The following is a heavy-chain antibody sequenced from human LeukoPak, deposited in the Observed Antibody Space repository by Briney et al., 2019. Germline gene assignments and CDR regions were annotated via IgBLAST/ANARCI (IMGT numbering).Heavy chain of an antibody. J-gene: IGHJ6*03. CDR3: ARMTYYDFWSGYWTEKYYYYMDV. Sequence: SETLSLTCTVSGGSISSYYWSWIRQPPGKGLEWIGYIYYSGSTNYNPSLKSRVTISVDTSKNQFSLKLSSVTAADTAVYYCARMTYYDFWSGYWTEKYYYYMDVWGKGTTVTVSS. CDR2: IYYSGST. V-gene: IGHV4-59*12. D-gene: IGHD3-3*01. CDR1: GGSISSYY.